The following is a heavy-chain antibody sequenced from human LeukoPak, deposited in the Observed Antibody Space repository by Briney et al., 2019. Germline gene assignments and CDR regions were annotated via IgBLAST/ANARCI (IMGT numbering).Heavy chain of an antibody. D-gene: IGHD2-2*02. J-gene: IGHJ3*02. CDR1: GFTFSSHA. CDR2: ISTDSLTI. V-gene: IGHV3-48*04. CDR3: ARDLSTEGYCSSTSCYTDHDAFDI. Sequence: GGSLRLSCAASGFTFSSHAMNWVRQAPGKGLEWISSISTDSLTIKYADFLSGQFTISRDNAENLLFLQMSSLRAEDTAVYYCARDLSTEGYCSSTSCYTDHDAFDIWGQGTMVTVSS.